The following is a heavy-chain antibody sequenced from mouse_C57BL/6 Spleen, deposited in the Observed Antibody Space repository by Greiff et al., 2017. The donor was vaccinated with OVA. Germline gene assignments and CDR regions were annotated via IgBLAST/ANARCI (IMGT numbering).Heavy chain of an antibody. CDR2: ISDGGSYT. CDR3: ARSSTMVTTTGFAY. V-gene: IGHV5-4*01. Sequence: EVQLVESGGGLVKPGGSLKLSCAASGFTFSSYAMSWVRQTPEKRLEWVATISDGGSYTYYPDNVKGRFTISRDNAKNNLYLRMSHLKSEDTAMYYCARSSTMVTTTGFAYWGQGTLVTVSA. CDR1: GFTFSSYA. D-gene: IGHD2-2*01. J-gene: IGHJ3*01.